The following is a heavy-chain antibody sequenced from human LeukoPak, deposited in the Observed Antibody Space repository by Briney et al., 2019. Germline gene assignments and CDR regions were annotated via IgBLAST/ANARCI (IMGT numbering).Heavy chain of an antibody. V-gene: IGHV4-39*01. CDR3: ARNYGDYVFY. J-gene: IGHJ4*02. D-gene: IGHD4-17*01. Sequence: SETLSLTCTVSGGSISSSSYYWGWIRQPPGKGLEWIGSIYYSGSTYYNPSLKSRVTISVDTSKNQFSLKLSSVTAADTAVCYCARNYGDYVFYWGQGTLVTVSS. CDR1: GGSISSSSYY. CDR2: IYYSGST.